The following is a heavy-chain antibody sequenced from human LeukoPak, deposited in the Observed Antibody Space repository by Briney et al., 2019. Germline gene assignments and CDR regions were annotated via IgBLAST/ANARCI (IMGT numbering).Heavy chain of an antibody. V-gene: IGHV1-2*04. CDR2: INPNSGGT. CDR3: AVTIFGVVNTFDY. D-gene: IGHD3-3*01. J-gene: IGHJ4*02. CDR1: GYTFTGYY. Sequence: ASVKVSCKASGYTFTGYYMHWVRQAPGQGLEWMGWINPNSGGTNYAQKFQGWVTTTRDTSISTAYMELSRLRSDDTAVYYCAVTIFGVVNTFDYWGQGTLVTVSS.